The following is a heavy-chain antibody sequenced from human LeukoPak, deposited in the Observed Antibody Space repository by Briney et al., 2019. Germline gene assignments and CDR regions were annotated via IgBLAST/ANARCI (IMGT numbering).Heavy chain of an antibody. CDR1: GYTFTSYY. J-gene: IGHJ4*02. V-gene: IGHV1-46*01. CDR2: INPSGGGT. CDR3: ASPGGKQWLTRLDD. D-gene: IGHD6-19*01. Sequence: GASVKLSCKASGYTFTSYYIHWVRQAPGQGLEWMGIINPSGGGTSYAQKFQGRVTMTRDTSTSTVYMELNSLRAEDTAVYYCASPGGKQWLTRLDDWGQGTLVTVSS.